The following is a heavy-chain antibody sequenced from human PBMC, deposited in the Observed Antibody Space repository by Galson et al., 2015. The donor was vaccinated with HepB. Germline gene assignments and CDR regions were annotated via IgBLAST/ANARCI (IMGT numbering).Heavy chain of an antibody. V-gene: IGHV1-18*01. Sequence: SVKVSCKASGYTFTSYGISWVRQAPGQGLEWMGWISAYNGNTNYAQKLQGRVTMTTDTSTSTAYMELRSLRSDDTAVYYCARDWIVVVPAAISQNWYSDLWGRGTLVTVSS. D-gene: IGHD2-2*01. CDR2: ISAYNGNT. CDR3: ARDWIVVVPAAISQNWYSDL. J-gene: IGHJ2*01. CDR1: GYTFTSYG.